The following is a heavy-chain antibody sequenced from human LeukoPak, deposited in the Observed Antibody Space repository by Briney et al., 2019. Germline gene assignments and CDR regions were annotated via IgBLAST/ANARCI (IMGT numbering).Heavy chain of an antibody. CDR2: IYYSGST. V-gene: IGHV4-59*01. J-gene: IGHJ4*02. CDR1: GGSIGSYY. CDR3: ARDLGLDGYTSYYFDY. D-gene: IGHD5-24*01. Sequence: SETLSLTXTVSGGSIGSYYWSWIRQAPGKGLEWLGYIYYSGSTNYNPSLKSRVTISVDTSKNQFSLKLSSVTAADTAVYYCARDLGLDGYTSYYFDYWGQGTLVTVSS.